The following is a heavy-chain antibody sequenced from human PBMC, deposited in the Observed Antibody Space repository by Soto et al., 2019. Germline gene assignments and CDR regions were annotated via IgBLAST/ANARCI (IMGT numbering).Heavy chain of an antibody. V-gene: IGHV3-48*02. CDR3: ARVPQYYDSSGYGY. J-gene: IGHJ4*02. D-gene: IGHD3-22*01. CDR1: GFTFSSYS. Sequence: EVQLVESGGGLVQPGGSLRLSCAASGFTFSSYSMNWARQAPGKGLEWVSYISSSSSTIYYADSVKGRFTISRDNAKNSLYLQMNSLRDEDTAVYYCARVPQYYDSSGYGYWGQGTLVTVSS. CDR2: ISSSSSTI.